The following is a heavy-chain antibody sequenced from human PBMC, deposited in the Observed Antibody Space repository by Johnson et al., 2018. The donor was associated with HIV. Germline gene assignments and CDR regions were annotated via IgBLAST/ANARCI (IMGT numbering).Heavy chain of an antibody. Sequence: VQLVESGGGVVRPGGSLTLSCVVSGFTFTEYGMSWVRQAPGKGLEWVSGLNWNGGSTGYADSVKGRFTISRDNAKNSLYLQMNSLRAEDTAVYYCAREYYYESPEAFDIWGQGTMVTVSS. V-gene: IGHV3-20*04. D-gene: IGHD3-22*01. J-gene: IGHJ3*02. CDR1: GFTFTEYG. CDR2: LNWNGGST. CDR3: AREYYYESPEAFDI.